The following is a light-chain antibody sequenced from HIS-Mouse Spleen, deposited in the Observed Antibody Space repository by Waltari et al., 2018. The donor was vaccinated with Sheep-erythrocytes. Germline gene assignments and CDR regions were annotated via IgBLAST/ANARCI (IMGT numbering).Light chain of an antibody. CDR2: EGS. Sequence: QSALTQPRSVSGSPGQSVTISCTGTSSYVGGYNHLSWYQQHPGKAPKLMIYEGSKRPSGVSNRFSGSKSGNTASLTISGLQAEDEADYYCCSYAGSSTYVVFGGGTKLTVL. CDR3: CSYAGSSTYVV. CDR1: SSYVGGYNH. V-gene: IGLV2-23*01. J-gene: IGLJ2*01.